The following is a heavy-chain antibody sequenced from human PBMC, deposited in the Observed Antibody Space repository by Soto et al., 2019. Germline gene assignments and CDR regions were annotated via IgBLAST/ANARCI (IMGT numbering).Heavy chain of an antibody. V-gene: IGHV4-4*02. CDR3: ARRLPHNYDSSGPLNDGFDV. CDR2: IYHSGGT. J-gene: IGHJ3*01. D-gene: IGHD3-22*01. CDR1: GGSISSSHW. Sequence: QVQLQESGPGLVKPSGTLSLTCGVSGGSISSSHWWCWVRQSPGKGLEWIGEIYHSGGTNYNPSLKSRISISVDKSKNQFSLKMTSVTAADTAVYYCARRLPHNYDSSGPLNDGFDVWGQGTMVTVSS.